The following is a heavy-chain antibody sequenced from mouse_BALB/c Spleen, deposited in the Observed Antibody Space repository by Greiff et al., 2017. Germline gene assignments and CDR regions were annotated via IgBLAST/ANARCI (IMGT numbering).Heavy chain of an antibody. V-gene: IGHV14-4*02. D-gene: IGHD4-1*01. CDR2: IDPENGDT. CDR1: GFNITDYY. CDR3: NAPLTGTQHPAFDY. Sequence: EVKLQESGAELVRSGASVKLSCTASGFNITDYYMHWVKQRPEQGLEWIGWIDPENGDTEYAPKFQGKATMTADTSSNTAYLQLSSLTSEDTAVYYCNAPLTGTQHPAFDYWGQGTTLTVSS. J-gene: IGHJ2*01.